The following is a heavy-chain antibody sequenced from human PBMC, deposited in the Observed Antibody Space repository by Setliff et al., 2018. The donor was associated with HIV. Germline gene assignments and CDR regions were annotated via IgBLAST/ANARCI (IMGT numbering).Heavy chain of an antibody. Sequence: LSLSCTAAGFTFSSYGMHWVRQAPGKGLEWVSGISSSGGSTYYADSVKGRFTISRDNSKNTLYLQMNSLSPGDTAMYYCARGHYGEWGQGTLVTVSS. J-gene: IGHJ4*02. V-gene: IGHV3-23*01. CDR1: GFTFSSYG. CDR3: ARGHYGE. D-gene: IGHD4-17*01. CDR2: ISSSGGST.